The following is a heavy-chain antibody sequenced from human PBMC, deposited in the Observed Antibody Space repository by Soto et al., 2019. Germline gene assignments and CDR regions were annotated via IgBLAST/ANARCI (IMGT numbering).Heavy chain of an antibody. D-gene: IGHD5-18*01. V-gene: IGHV4-39*01. CDR1: GGSISSSSYY. CDR3: ARQSGYSYGEFFDY. J-gene: IGHJ4*02. Sequence: SETLSLTCTVSGGSISSSSYYWGWIRQPPEKGLEWIGTFYYSGSTYYNPSLKSRVTISVDTSKNQCSLKLSSVTAADTALYYCARQSGYSYGEFFDYWGQGTLVTVSS. CDR2: FYYSGST.